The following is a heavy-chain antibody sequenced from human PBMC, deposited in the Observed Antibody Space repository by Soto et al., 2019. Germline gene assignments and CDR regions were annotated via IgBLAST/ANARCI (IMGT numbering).Heavy chain of an antibody. V-gene: IGHV3-30*18. Sequence: QVQLVESGGGVVQPGRSLRLSCAASGFTFSSYGMHWVRQAPGTGLEWVAVISYDGSNKYYADSVKGRFTISRDNSKNTLYLQMNSLRAEDTAVYYCAKSVVSEYFQHWGQGTLVTVSS. CDR2: ISYDGSNK. CDR3: AKSVVSEYFQH. J-gene: IGHJ1*01. D-gene: IGHD3-22*01. CDR1: GFTFSSYG.